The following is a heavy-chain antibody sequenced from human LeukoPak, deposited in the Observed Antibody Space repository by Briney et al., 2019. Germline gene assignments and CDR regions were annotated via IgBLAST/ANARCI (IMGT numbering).Heavy chain of an antibody. V-gene: IGHV3-53*01. CDR2: IYSGGST. CDR3: ARVSWFGELRYYYYMDV. CDR1: GFTVSSNY. Sequence: GGSLRLSCAASGFTVSSNYMSWVRQAPGKGLEWVSVIYSGGSTYYADSVKGRFTISRDNSKNTQYLQMNSLRAEDTAVYYCARVSWFGELRYYYYMDVWGKGTTVTVSS. J-gene: IGHJ6*03. D-gene: IGHD3-10*01.